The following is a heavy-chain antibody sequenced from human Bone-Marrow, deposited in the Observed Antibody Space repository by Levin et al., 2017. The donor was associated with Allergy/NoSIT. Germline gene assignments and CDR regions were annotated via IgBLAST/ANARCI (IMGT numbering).Heavy chain of an antibody. V-gene: IGHV3-23*01. J-gene: IGHJ4*02. D-gene: IGHD6-19*01. CDR1: GFTFSDSF. CDR2: ISGNGVSR. CDR3: AKDLAVAGPFHY. Sequence: GESLKISCVASGFTFSDSFMTWVRQAPGKGLEWVSGISGNGVSRYYGDSVKGRFTISRDNSENTVHLQINSLRAEDTAVYYCAKDLAVAGPFHYWGQGSLVTVSS.